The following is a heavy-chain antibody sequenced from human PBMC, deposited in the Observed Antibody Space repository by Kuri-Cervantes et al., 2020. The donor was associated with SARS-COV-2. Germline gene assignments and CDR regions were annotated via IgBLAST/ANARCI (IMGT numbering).Heavy chain of an antibody. CDR1: GFTFSSYA. J-gene: IGHJ4*02. D-gene: IGHD6-13*01. Sequence: GGSLRLSCAASGFTFSSYAMSWVRQAAGKGLEWVSAISGSGGSTYYADSVKGRFTISRDNAKKSVYLQMNSLKDEDTAVYYCARDRGDLIAAVGAFDYWGQGTLVTVSS. V-gene: IGHV3-23*01. CDR3: ARDRGDLIAAVGAFDY. CDR2: ISGSGGST.